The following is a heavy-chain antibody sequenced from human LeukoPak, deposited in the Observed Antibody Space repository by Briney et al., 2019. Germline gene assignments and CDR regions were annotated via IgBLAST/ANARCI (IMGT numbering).Heavy chain of an antibody. V-gene: IGHV3-23*01. Sequence: PGGSLILSCAASGFTFSSYDMSWVRQAPGKGLEWVSGISGSGGSTYYADSVKGRFTISRDNSKSTLYLQMNSLRAEDTAVYYCAKRRGGGLTDFDYWGQGTLVTVSS. CDR2: ISGSGGST. CDR3: AKRRGGGLTDFDY. CDR1: GFTFSSYD. J-gene: IGHJ4*02. D-gene: IGHD1-14*01.